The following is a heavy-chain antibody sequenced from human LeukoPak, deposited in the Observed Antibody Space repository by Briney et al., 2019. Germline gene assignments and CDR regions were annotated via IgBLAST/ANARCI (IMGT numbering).Heavy chain of an antibody. Sequence: SETLSLTCAVYGVSFNSYYWTWVRQPPGKGLEWIGEVYHLGTTAYNPSLESRVTISVDTSKNQFSLRLNSVTAADTAVYYCARGVFPGIPRKNYFDPWGQGILVTVSP. D-gene: IGHD1-14*01. J-gene: IGHJ5*02. V-gene: IGHV4-34*01. CDR2: VYHLGTT. CDR3: ARGVFPGIPRKNYFDP. CDR1: GVSFNSYY.